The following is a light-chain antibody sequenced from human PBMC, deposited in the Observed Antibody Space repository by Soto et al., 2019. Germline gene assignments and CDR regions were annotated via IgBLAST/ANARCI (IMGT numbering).Light chain of an antibody. CDR3: QQYNNWPRT. Sequence: EIVMTQSPATLSVSPGERATLSCRASQSVSSNLAWYQQKPGQAPRLLIYGASTRDTGIPARFSGSGSGTEFTLTISSLQSEDFAVYYCQQYNNWPRTFGGGTKVEIK. V-gene: IGKV3-15*01. CDR1: QSVSSN. CDR2: GAS. J-gene: IGKJ4*01.